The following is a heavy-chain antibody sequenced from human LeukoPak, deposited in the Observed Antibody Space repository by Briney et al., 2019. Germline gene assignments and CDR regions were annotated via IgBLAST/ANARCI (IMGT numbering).Heavy chain of an antibody. J-gene: IGHJ5*02. D-gene: IGHD2-21*01. V-gene: IGHV3-11*01. Sequence: GGSLRLSCAASGFTFSDYNMRWIRQAPGKGLEWVSSISRSGSTKYYADSVKGRFTISRDNAKNSLFLQMNSLRAEDTAVYYCARYYTVEGYSNPWGQGTLVTVSS. CDR2: ISRSGSTK. CDR1: GFTFSDYN. CDR3: ARYYTVEGYSNP.